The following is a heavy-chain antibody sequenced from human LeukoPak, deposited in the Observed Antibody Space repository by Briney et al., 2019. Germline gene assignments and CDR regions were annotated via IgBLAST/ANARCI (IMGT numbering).Heavy chain of an antibody. J-gene: IGHJ2*01. Sequence: GGSLRLSCSASGFTFSSYAMHWVRQAPGKGLEYVSAISSNGRSTYYADSVKGRFTISRDNSKNTLYLQMSSLRAEDTAVYYCVKGLRFLEWVNWYFDLWGRGTLVTVSS. V-gene: IGHV3-64D*09. CDR2: ISSNGRST. CDR3: VKGLRFLEWVNWYFDL. D-gene: IGHD3-3*01. CDR1: GFTFSSYA.